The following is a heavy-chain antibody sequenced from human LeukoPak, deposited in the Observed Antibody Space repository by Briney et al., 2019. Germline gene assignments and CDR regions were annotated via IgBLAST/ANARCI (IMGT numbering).Heavy chain of an antibody. CDR1: GGSISSSSYY. Sequence: PSETLSLTCTVSGGSISSSSYYWGWIRQPPGKGLEWIGSIYYSGSTYYNPSLKSRVTISVDTSKNQFSLKLSSVTAADTAVYYCARDSSRNWFDPWGQGTLVTVSS. V-gene: IGHV4-39*07. D-gene: IGHD6-13*01. CDR2: IYYSGST. CDR3: ARDSSRNWFDP. J-gene: IGHJ5*02.